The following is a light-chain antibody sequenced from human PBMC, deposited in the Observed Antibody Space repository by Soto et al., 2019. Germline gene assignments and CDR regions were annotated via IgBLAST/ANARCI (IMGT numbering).Light chain of an antibody. CDR1: SSNIGSNY. CDR3: AAWDDSLSGWV. Sequence: QSVLTQPPSASGTPGQRVTISCSGSSSNIGSNYVYWYQQLPGTAPKLLIYSNNQRPSGVPDRFSGSKSGTSASLAISGLRSEDEADYYCAAWDDSLSGWVFGGGTKLTDL. V-gene: IGLV1-47*02. CDR2: SNN. J-gene: IGLJ3*02.